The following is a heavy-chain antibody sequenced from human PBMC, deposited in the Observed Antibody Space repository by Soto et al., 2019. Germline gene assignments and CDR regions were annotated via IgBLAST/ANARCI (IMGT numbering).Heavy chain of an antibody. D-gene: IGHD2-15*01. V-gene: IGHV1-2*04. CDR3: ARDHCSGGSCYNSVGYYYGMDV. CDR2: INPNSGGT. CDR1: GYTFTGYY. J-gene: IGHJ6*02. Sequence: GASVKVSCKASGYTFTGYYIHWVRQAPGQGLEWMGWINPNSGGTNYAQKFQGWVTMTRDTSISTAYMELSRLRSDDTAVYYCARDHCSGGSCYNSVGYYYGMDVWGQGTTVTVSS.